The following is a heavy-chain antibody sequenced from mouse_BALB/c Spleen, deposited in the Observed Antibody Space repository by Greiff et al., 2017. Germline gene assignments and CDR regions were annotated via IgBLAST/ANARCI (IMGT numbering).Heavy chain of an antibody. CDR2: INSNGGST. D-gene: IGHD3-2*01. CDR1: GFTFSSYG. Sequence: EVKLMESGGGLVQPGGSLKLSCAASGFTFSSYGMSWVRQTPDKRLELVATINSNGGSTYYPDSVKGRFTISRDNAKNTLYLQMSSLKSEDTAMYYCARDARQLGLLYYAMDYWGQGTSVTVSS. J-gene: IGHJ4*01. V-gene: IGHV5-6-3*01. CDR3: ARDARQLGLLYYAMDY.